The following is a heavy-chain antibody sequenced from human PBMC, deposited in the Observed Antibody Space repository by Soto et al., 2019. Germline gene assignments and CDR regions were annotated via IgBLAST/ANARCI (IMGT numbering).Heavy chain of an antibody. V-gene: IGHV3-30*18. D-gene: IGHD1-7*01. CDR1: GFTFSSYG. CDR2: ISYDGSNK. Sequence: GGSLRLSCAASGFTFSSYGMHWVRQAPGKGLEWVAVISYDGSNKYYADSVKGRFTISRDNSKNTLYLQMNSLRAEDTAVYYCAKAPRTTYYFDYWGQGTLVTVSS. J-gene: IGHJ4*02. CDR3: AKAPRTTYYFDY.